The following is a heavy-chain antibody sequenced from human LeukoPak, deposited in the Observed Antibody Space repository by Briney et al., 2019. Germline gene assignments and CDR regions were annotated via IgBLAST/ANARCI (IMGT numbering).Heavy chain of an antibody. V-gene: IGHV1-69*04. CDR2: IIPILGIA. Sequence: SVKVSCKASGGTFSSYAISWVRQAPGQGFEWMGRIIPILGIANYAQKFQGRVTITADKSTSTAYMELSSLRSEDTAVYYCARDGYSYGCRGAFDIWGQGTMVTVSS. J-gene: IGHJ3*02. CDR1: GGTFSSYA. CDR3: ARDGYSYGCRGAFDI. D-gene: IGHD5-18*01.